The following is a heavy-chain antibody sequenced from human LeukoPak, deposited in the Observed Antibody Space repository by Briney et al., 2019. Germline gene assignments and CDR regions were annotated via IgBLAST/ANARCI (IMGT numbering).Heavy chain of an antibody. Sequence: GGSLRLSCAASGFTFRNYGMHWVRQAPGQGLDYVSGISSDGIIIHYANSVKGRFTISRDNSKNTLFLQMGSLRAEDMAVYYCARSDCGSTSCYTMSNWGQGTLVTVSS. CDR3: ARSDCGSTSCYTMSN. CDR2: ISSDGIII. J-gene: IGHJ4*02. D-gene: IGHD2-2*02. V-gene: IGHV3-64*01. CDR1: GFTFRNYG.